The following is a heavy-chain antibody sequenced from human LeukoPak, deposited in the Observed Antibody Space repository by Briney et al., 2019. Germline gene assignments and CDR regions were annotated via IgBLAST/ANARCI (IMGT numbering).Heavy chain of an antibody. J-gene: IGHJ4*02. CDR2: ISSSSTSI. D-gene: IGHD3-10*01. CDR3: ARSGVVAVLFPTDFDY. Sequence: GGSLRLSCAASGFTFSDYGMNWVRQAPGKGLEWVSFISSSSTSIYYADSVKGRFTISRDNAGSSLFLRMNSLRDEDTAVYYYARSGVVAVLFPTDFDYWGQGALVTVSS. V-gene: IGHV3-21*01. CDR1: GFTFSDYG.